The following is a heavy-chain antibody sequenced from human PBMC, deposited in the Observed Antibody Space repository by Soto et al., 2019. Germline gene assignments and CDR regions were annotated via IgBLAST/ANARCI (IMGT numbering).Heavy chain of an antibody. D-gene: IGHD4-17*01. V-gene: IGHV4-59*08. CDR1: GGSISSYY. J-gene: IGHJ4*02. Sequence: SETLSLTCTVSGGSISSYYWSWIRQPPGKGLEWIGYIYYSGSTNYNPSLKSRVTISVDTSKNQFSLKPSSVTAADTAVYYCARRYGDCFDYWGQGTLVTVSS. CDR2: IYYSGST. CDR3: ARRYGDCFDY.